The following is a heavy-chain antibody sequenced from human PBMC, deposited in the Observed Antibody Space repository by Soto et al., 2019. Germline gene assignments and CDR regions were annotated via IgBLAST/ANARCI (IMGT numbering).Heavy chain of an antibody. J-gene: IGHJ6*02. CDR3: AKALAGVTYYYYYYGMDV. D-gene: IGHD5-18*01. CDR1: GGSISSSGYY. Sequence: PSETLSLTCTVSGGSISSSGYYWGWIRQPPGKGLEWIGSIYYSGSTYYNPSLKSRVTISVDTSKNQFSLKLSSVTAADTAVYYCAKALAGVTYYYYYYGMDVWGQGTTVTVSS. V-gene: IGHV4-39*07. CDR2: IYYSGST.